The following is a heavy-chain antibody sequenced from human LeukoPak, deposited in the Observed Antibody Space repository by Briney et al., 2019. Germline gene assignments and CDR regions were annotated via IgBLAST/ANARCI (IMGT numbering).Heavy chain of an antibody. V-gene: IGHV3-21*01. D-gene: IGHD3-10*01. CDR1: GFTFSSYS. CDR2: ISSSSSYI. Sequence: GSLRLSCAASGFTFSSYSMNWVRQAPGKGLEWVSSISSSSSYIYYADSVKGRFTISRDNAKNSLYLQMNSLRAEDTAVYYCARESHYGSGSYFRGYYGMDVWGQGTTVTVSS. J-gene: IGHJ6*02. CDR3: ARESHYGSGSYFRGYYGMDV.